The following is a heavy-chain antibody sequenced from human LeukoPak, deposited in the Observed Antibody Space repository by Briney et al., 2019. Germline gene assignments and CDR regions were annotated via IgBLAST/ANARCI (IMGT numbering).Heavy chain of an antibody. CDR3: AKGAAAAGTGWFDP. CDR1: GFTFDDYA. Sequence: PGGSLRLSCAASGFTFDDYAMHWVRQAPGKGLEWVSGISWNSGSIGYADSVKGRFTISRDNAKNSLYLQMNSLRAEDTALYYCAKGAAAAGTGWFDPWGQGTLVTFSS. V-gene: IGHV3-9*01. CDR2: ISWNSGSI. D-gene: IGHD6-13*01. J-gene: IGHJ5*02.